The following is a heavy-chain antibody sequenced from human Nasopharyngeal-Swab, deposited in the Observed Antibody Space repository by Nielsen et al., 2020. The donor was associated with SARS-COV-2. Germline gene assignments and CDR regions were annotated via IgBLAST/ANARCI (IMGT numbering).Heavy chain of an antibody. Sequence: GESLKISCTTPGFTFGDYALSWFRQAPGMGLEWVAFIRSKAYGGTTEYAASVKGRFTISRDDSESIAYLQMDSLRTEDTAVYYCTRTFYSASGGYFDDYWGQGTLVTVSS. CDR2: IRSKAYGGTT. CDR1: GFTFGDYA. J-gene: IGHJ4*02. CDR3: TRTFYSASGGYFDDY. D-gene: IGHD3-22*01. V-gene: IGHV3-49*03.